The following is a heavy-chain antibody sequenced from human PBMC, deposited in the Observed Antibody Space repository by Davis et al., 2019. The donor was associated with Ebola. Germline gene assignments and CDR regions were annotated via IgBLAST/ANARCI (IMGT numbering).Heavy chain of an antibody. D-gene: IGHD1-26*01. Sequence: ASVKVSCKASGYTFTGYYMHWVRQAPGQGLEWMGWINPNSGGTNYAQKFQGRVTMTRDTSISTAYMELSRLRSDDTAVYYCARLGEEWELQSPSFDYWGQGTLVTVSS. J-gene: IGHJ4*02. CDR1: GYTFTGYY. CDR2: INPNSGGT. V-gene: IGHV1-2*02. CDR3: ARLGEEWELQSPSFDY.